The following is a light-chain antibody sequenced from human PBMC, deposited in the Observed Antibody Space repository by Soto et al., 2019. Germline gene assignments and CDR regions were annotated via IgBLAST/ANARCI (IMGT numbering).Light chain of an antibody. CDR1: QSVSSY. Sequence: ETVLTQSPATLTLSPGQRATLSCRARQSVSSYLAWYQQKPGQAPGLLIYDASNRATGIPARFSGSGSGTDFTLTISSLEPEDFAVYYCQQRSNWPPAVTFGQGAKVDIK. CDR3: QQRSNWPPAVT. CDR2: DAS. J-gene: IGKJ1*01. V-gene: IGKV3-11*01.